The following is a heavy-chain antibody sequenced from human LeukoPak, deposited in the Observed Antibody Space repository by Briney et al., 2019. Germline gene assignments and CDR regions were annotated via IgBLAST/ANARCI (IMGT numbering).Heavy chain of an antibody. CDR2: IRSKAYGGTT. CDR3: AKPYYYDSSGYSWSFDY. J-gene: IGHJ4*02. Sequence: GGSLRLSCTASGFTFGDYAMSWFRQAPGKGLEWVGFIRSKAYGGTTEYAASVKGRFTISRDDSKNTLYLQMNSLRAEDTAVYYCAKPYYYDSSGYSWSFDYWGQGTLVTVSS. V-gene: IGHV3-49*03. D-gene: IGHD3-22*01. CDR1: GFTFGDYA.